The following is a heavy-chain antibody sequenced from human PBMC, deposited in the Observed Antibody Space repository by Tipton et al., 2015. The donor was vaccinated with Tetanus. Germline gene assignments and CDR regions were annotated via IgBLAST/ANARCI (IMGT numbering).Heavy chain of an antibody. CDR3: ARGPRTRIYDSSGYSFRYFYGMDV. CDR1: GGPFTDYS. D-gene: IGHD3-22*01. CDR2: VNQAGNT. J-gene: IGHJ6*02. Sequence: TLSLTCAVYGGPFTDYSWSWIRQPPGQGLEWIGEVNQAGNTDYIPSLKGRVTMSRDTSKSQLSLNLSSVTAADTAVYYCARGPRTRIYDSSGYSFRYFYGMDVWGLGATVTVSS. V-gene: IGHV4-34*01.